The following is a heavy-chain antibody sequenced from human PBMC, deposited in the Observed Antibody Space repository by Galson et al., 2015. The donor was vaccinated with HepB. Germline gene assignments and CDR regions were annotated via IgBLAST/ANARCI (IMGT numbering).Heavy chain of an antibody. D-gene: IGHD3-22*01. V-gene: IGHV4-59*08. J-gene: IGHJ6*02. CDR2: IYYSGST. Sequence: SETLSLTCTVSGGSISSYYWSWIRQPPGKGLEWIGYIYYSGSTNYNPSLKSRVTITVDTSKTQFSLKLSSVTAADTAVYYCARRRDYYDSSGYYYYGMDVWGQGTTVTVSS. CDR3: ARRRDYYDSSGYYYYGMDV. CDR1: GGSISSYY.